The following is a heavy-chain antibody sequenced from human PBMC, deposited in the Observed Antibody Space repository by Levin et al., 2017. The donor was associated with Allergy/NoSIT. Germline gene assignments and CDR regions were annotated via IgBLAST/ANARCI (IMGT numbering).Heavy chain of an antibody. CDR1: GYTFTSYG. CDR2: VSTYNDNT. Sequence: ASVKVSCKASGYTFTSYGISWVRQAPGQGLEWMGWVSTYNDNTNYAQKVQGRVTMTTDTSTSTAYMELRSLRSDDTAVYYCARDRVGATGDYWGQETLVTVSS. V-gene: IGHV1-18*01. J-gene: IGHJ4*02. CDR3: ARDRVGATGDY. D-gene: IGHD1-26*01.